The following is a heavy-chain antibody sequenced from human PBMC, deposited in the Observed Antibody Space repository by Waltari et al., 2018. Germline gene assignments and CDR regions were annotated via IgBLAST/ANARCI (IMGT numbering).Heavy chain of an antibody. Sequence: QVQLVESGGGVVQPGRSLRLSCAASGFPFSSYAMHWVRQAPGKGLEWVAVISYDGSNKYYADSVKGRFTISRDNSKNTLYLQMNSLRAEDTAVYYCASEIFVVQGLGKDYWGQGTLVTVSS. J-gene: IGHJ4*02. D-gene: IGHD3-10*01. CDR1: GFPFSSYA. CDR3: ASEIFVVQGLGKDY. CDR2: ISYDGSNK. V-gene: IGHV3-30-3*01.